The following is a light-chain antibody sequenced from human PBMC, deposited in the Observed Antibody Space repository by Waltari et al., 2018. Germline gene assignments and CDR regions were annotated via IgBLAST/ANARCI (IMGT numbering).Light chain of an antibody. CDR1: QTISSNY. Sequence: EIVLTQSPGTLSLSPGDRATLYCRASQTISSNYLAWYQQKPGQAPRLLLYGASSRATGTPDRFTVSGSATDFTLTISRLEPEDFAVYFCQQFGTAPPTFGLGTKVEIE. V-gene: IGKV3-20*01. J-gene: IGKJ1*01. CDR2: GAS. CDR3: QQFGTAPPT.